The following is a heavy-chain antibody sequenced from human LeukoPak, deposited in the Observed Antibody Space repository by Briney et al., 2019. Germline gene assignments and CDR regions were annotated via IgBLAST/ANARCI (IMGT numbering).Heavy chain of an antibody. V-gene: IGHV1-8*02. CDR3: AREIRGRQLLPSYWFDL. D-gene: IGHD6-19*01. Sequence: GASVKVSCKASGYTFTSYDINWVRQATGQGLEWTGLMNPNSGNTGYAQKFQGRVTMTRNTSTSTAYMELSSLRSEDTAVYYCAREIRGRQLLPSYWFDLWGQGTLVTVSS. CDR1: GYTFTSYD. J-gene: IGHJ5*02. CDR2: MNPNSGNT.